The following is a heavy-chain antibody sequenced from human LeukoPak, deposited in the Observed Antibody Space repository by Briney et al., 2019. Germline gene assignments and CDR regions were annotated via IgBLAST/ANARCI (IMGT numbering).Heavy chain of an antibody. J-gene: IGHJ4*02. CDR3: ATSHDSIGYQ. V-gene: IGHV3-7*01. CDR2: IKQDGSAE. CDR1: GFTFSSFC. Sequence: PGGSLRLSCAASGFTFSSFCMSWVRQAPGQGLEWVANIKQDGSAEFYVGSVKGRFTISRDNAKKSLSLQMNSLRAEDTAAYYCATSHDSIGYQWGKGNLVSVFS. D-gene: IGHD3-22*01.